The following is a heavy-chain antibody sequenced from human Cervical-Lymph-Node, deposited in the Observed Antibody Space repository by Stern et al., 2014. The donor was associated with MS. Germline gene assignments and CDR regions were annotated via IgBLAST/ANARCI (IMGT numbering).Heavy chain of an antibody. CDR3: ARGGVYERGGYYDSLDF. CDR2: MNRVCGTT. J-gene: IGHJ3*01. CDR1: GYTFRNHD. Sequence: QVQLVESGAEVKKPGASVKVSCKASGYTFRNHDINWVRLAPGQGLEWMGWMNRVCGTTGYGQRFRGRVTMTMDLSTDTAYMELSRLTSEDTAVYSCARGGVYERGGYYDSLDFWGHGTMVTVSS. D-gene: IGHD3-22*01. V-gene: IGHV1-8*01.